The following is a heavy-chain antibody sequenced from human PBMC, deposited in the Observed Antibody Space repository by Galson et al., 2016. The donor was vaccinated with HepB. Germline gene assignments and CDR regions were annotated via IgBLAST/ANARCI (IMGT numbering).Heavy chain of an antibody. V-gene: IGHV1-18*01. D-gene: IGHD6-19*01. CDR3: ARVLGSGWYETHLVFDQ. J-gene: IGHJ4*02. Sequence: GWISAYYGNTHYAEKFQGRVTMTTDKSTSTAYMELSSLRSEDTAVYYCARVLGSGWYETHLVFDQWGQGTLVAVSS. CDR2: ISAYYGNT.